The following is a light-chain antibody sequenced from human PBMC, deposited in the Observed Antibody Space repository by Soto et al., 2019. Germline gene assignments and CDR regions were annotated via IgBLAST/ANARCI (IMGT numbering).Light chain of an antibody. J-gene: IGLJ1*01. CDR3: SLYKSISTYV. Sequence: QSALTQPPSVSGSPGQSVTISCTGIRSDIGSYNRVSWYQQPPGTAPKLMIYEVNNRPSGVPDRFSGSTSGNTASLTISGLQDEEQADYYCSLYKSISTYVFGTRTKATV. CDR2: EVN. CDR1: RSDIGSYNR. V-gene: IGLV2-18*01.